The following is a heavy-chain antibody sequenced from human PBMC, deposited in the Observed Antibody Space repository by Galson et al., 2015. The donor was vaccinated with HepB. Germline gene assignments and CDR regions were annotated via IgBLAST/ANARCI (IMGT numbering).Heavy chain of an antibody. Sequence: SLRLSCAASGFTFSNYIMSWVRRAPGKGLEWVAAITGSGDGDSGGTTYYAGSVRGRFTISRDNSKSMLYLQMSSLRDEDTATYYCARGTAHSGWFGDVFRYWGPGTPVTVSS. J-gene: IGHJ4*02. D-gene: IGHD3-10*01. CDR2: ITGSGDGDSGGTT. CDR3: ARGTAHSGWFGDVFRY. V-gene: IGHV3-23*01. CDR1: GFTFSNYI.